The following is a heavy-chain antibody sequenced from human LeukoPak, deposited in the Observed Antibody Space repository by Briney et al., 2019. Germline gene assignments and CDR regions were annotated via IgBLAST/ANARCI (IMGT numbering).Heavy chain of an antibody. D-gene: IGHD2-2*03. CDR3: ASGYCSSTSCLPQLDY. J-gene: IGHJ4*02. V-gene: IGHV3-30*04. CDR2: ISYDGSNK. CDR1: GFTFSSYA. Sequence: GGSLRLSCAASGFTFSSYAMHWVRQAPGKGLEWVAVISYDGSNKYYADSVKGRFTISRDNSKNTLYLQMNSLRAEDTAVYNCASGYCSSTSCLPQLDYWGQGTLVTVSS.